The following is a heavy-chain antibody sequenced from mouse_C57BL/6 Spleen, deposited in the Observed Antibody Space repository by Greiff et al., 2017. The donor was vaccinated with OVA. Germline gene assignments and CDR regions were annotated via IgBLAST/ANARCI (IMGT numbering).Heavy chain of an antibody. CDR1: GYSITSGYY. V-gene: IGHV3-6*01. CDR3: ARVPGSTNAMDY. J-gene: IGHJ4*01. CDR2: ISYDGSN. Sequence: EVQLVESGPGLVKPSQSLSLTCSVTGYSITSGYYWNWIRQFPGNKLEWMGYISYDGSNNYNPSLKNRISITRDTSKNQFFLKLNSVTTEDTATYYCARVPGSTNAMDYWGQGTSVTVSS. D-gene: IGHD2-1*01.